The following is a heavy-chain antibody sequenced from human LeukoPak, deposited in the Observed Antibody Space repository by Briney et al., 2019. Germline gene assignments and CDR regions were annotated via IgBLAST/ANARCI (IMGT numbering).Heavy chain of an antibody. V-gene: IGHV1-3*01. CDR1: GCTFTNYA. Sequence: ASVTVSCKASGCTFTNYAMHWVRQAPGQRLEWMGWINAGNGNTKYSQKFQGRVTITRDTSASTSYMELSSLRSEDTAVYYCARDRCSGDNCYSALFDYWGQGTLVTVSS. J-gene: IGHJ4*02. CDR3: ARDRCSGDNCYSALFDY. CDR2: INAGNGNT. D-gene: IGHD2-15*01.